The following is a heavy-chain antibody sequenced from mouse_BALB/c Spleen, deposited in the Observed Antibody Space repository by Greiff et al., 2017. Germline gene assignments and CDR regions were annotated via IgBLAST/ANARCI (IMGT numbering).Heavy chain of an antibody. CDR3: ARENPRGFAY. D-gene: IGHD3-1*01. Sequence: EVKLMESGPGLVKPSQSLSLTCTVTGYSITSDYAWNWIRQFPGNKLEWMGYISYSGSTSYNPSLKSRISITRDTSKNQFFLQLNSVTTEDTATYYCARENPRGFAYWGQGTLVTVSA. V-gene: IGHV3-2*02. J-gene: IGHJ3*01. CDR1: GYSITSDYA. CDR2: ISYSGST.